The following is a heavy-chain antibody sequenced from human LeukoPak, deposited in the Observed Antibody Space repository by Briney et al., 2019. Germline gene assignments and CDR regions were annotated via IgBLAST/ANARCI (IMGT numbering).Heavy chain of an antibody. D-gene: IGHD3-16*02. J-gene: IGHJ5*02. Sequence: SGTVSCKASGRIFSGYAISWVRQAPGQGLEWMGRVIPVFDVVNNAQTLQGRVTITAYKSKSTAFMELSSLRPNDTAVYFCAREDYVWGSYRSIHRRWFDPWGQGTLVTVSS. CDR3: AREDYVWGSYRSIHRRWFDP. CDR2: VIPVFDVV. V-gene: IGHV1-69*04. CDR1: GRIFSGYA.